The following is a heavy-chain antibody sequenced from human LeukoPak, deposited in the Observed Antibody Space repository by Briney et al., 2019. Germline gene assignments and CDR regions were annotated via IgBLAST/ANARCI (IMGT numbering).Heavy chain of an antibody. CDR2: INHSGST. V-gene: IGHV4-34*01. Sequence: SETLSLTCAVYGGSFSGYYWSWIRQPPGKGLEWIGEINHSGSTNYYPSLKSRVTISVDTSKNQFSLKLSSVTAADTAAYYCARDGGTNYYYCYMDVWGKGTTVTVSS. CDR1: GGSFSGYY. J-gene: IGHJ6*03. D-gene: IGHD1-7*01. CDR3: ARDGGTNYYYCYMDV.